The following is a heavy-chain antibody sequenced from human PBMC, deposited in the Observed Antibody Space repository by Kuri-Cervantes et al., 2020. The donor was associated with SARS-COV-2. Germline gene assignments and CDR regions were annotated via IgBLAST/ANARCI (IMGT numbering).Heavy chain of an antibody. CDR3: AREAEYCSSTSCYKRQYYFDY. CDR1: GYTFTSYY. V-gene: IGHV1-46*01. CDR2: INPSGGST. Sequence: ASVKVSCKASGYTFTSYYMHWVRQAPGQGLEWMGIINPSGGSTSYAQKFQGRVTMTRDTSTSIVYMELSSLRSEDTAVYYCAREAEYCSSTSCYKRQYYFDYWGQGTLVTVSS. J-gene: IGHJ4*02. D-gene: IGHD2-2*02.